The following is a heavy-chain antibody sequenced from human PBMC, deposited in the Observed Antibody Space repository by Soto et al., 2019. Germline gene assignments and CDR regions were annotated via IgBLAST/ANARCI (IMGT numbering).Heavy chain of an antibody. J-gene: IGHJ4*02. CDR2: IYPGDSDT. V-gene: IGHV5-51*01. D-gene: IGHD6-13*01. Sequence: PGESLKISCKGSGYSFTSYWIGWVRQMPGKGLEWMGIIYPGDSDTRYSPSFQGQDTISADKSISTAYLQWSSLKASDTAMYYCTRVDSSSWYLFDYWGQGTLVTVSS. CDR1: GYSFTSYW. CDR3: TRVDSSSWYLFDY.